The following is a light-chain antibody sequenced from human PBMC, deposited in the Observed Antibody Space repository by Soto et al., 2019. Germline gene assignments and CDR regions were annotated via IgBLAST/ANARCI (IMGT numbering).Light chain of an antibody. V-gene: IGLV7-46*01. CDR2: DTS. CDR3: LLSYSGGEGG. Sequence: QAVVTQEPSLTVSPGGTVTLTCGSSTGAVTSGHYPYWFQQKPGQAPRTLIYDTSNKHSWTPARFSGSLLGGKAALTLSGAQPEDEAEYYCLLSYSGGEGGVGGGTKLTVL. CDR1: TGAVTSGHY. J-gene: IGLJ2*01.